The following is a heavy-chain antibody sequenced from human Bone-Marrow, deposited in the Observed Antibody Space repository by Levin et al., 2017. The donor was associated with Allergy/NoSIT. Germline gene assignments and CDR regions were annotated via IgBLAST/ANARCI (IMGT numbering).Heavy chain of an antibody. J-gene: IGHJ3*02. D-gene: IGHD2-2*01. CDR2: IKSKTDGGTT. CDR1: GFTFSNAW. Sequence: PGGSLRLSCAASGFTFSNAWMSWVRQAPGKGLEWVGRIKSKTDGGTTDYAAPVKGRFTISRDDSKNTLYLQMNSLKTEDTAVYYCTTLFCSSTSCYEPIDAFDIWGQGTMVTVSS. CDR3: TTLFCSSTSCYEPIDAFDI. V-gene: IGHV3-15*01.